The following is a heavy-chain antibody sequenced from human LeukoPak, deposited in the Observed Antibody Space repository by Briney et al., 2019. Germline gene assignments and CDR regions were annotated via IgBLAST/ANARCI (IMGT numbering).Heavy chain of an antibody. V-gene: IGHV3-30*02. Sequence: PGGSLRLSCAASGFTFSSFGMHWVRQAPGKGLEWVAFIRYDGGNQYYADSLKGRFTISRDNSKNTLYLQMNSLRTEDTAVYYCAKDGAYNAGWFDPWGQGTLVTVSS. CDR1: GFTFSSFG. CDR3: AKDGAYNAGWFDP. D-gene: IGHD5-24*01. J-gene: IGHJ5*02. CDR2: IRYDGGNQ.